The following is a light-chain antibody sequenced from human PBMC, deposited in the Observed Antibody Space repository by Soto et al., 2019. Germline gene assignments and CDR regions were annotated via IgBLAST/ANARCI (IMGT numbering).Light chain of an antibody. CDR2: STN. CDR1: SGSVSTSYY. J-gene: IGLJ3*02. V-gene: IGLV8-61*01. Sequence: QAVVTQEPSFSVSPGGAVTLTCGLSSGSVSTSYYPSWYHQTPGQAPRTLIYSTNTRTSGVPDGFSGSILGNKAALTIAGAQADDESDYYCVLYMGSGIWVFGGGTKLTVL. CDR3: VLYMGSGIWV.